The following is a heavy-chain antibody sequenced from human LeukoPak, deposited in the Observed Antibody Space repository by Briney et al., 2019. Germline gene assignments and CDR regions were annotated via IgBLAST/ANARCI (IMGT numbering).Heavy chain of an antibody. D-gene: IGHD6-13*01. Sequence: SETLSLTCAVSGYSISSGYYWGWIRQPPGKGLEWIGSMYHRGSTYYNPSLKSRVTISVDTSKNQFSLKLSSVTAADTAVYYCARPNSSSWYYSDNWGQGTLVTVSS. CDR1: GYSISSGYY. CDR2: MYHRGST. J-gene: IGHJ4*02. V-gene: IGHV4-38-2*01. CDR3: ARPNSSSWYYSDN.